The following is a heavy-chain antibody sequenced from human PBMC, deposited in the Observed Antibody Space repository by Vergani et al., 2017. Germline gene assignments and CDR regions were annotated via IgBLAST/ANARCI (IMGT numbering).Heavy chain of an antibody. CDR2: IRNKAYGGTT. CDR3: SRGRGYSFGYSDY. V-gene: IGHV3-49*04. CDR1: GFSFGDYA. D-gene: IGHD5-18*01. J-gene: IGHJ4*02. Sequence: EVQLVESGGGLVQPGGSLRLSCAASGFSFGDYAMTWVCQAPGKGLEWVAFIRNKAYGGTTEYAASVKGRFTISRDDSKRLAYLQLSGLKTEDTAVYFCSRGRGYSFGYSDYWGQGTLVTVSS.